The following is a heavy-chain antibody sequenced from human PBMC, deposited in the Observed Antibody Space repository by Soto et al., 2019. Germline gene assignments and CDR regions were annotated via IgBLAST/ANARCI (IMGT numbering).Heavy chain of an antibody. Sequence: ASVKVSCKASGYTFTSYAMHWVRQAPGQRLEWMGWINAGNGNTKYSQKFQGRVTITRDTSASTAYMELSSLRSEDTAVYYCAREYYDILTGYYMVAYYFDYWGQGTLVTVSS. CDR2: INAGNGNT. CDR1: GYTFTSYA. J-gene: IGHJ4*02. V-gene: IGHV1-3*01. D-gene: IGHD3-9*01. CDR3: AREYYDILTGYYMVAYYFDY.